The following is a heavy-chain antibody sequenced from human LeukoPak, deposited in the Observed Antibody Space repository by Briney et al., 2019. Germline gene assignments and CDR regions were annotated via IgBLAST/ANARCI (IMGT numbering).Heavy chain of an antibody. D-gene: IGHD6-13*01. CDR3: ARGPLYSSSWYYFDY. J-gene: IGHJ4*02. CDR1: GYTSTGNF. Sequence: ASVKVSCKASGYTSTGNFMHWVRQAPGQGLEWMGWINPNSGGTNYAQKFQGRVTMTRDTSISTAYMELSRLRSDDTAVYYCARGPLYSSSWYYFDYWGQGTLVTVSS. V-gene: IGHV1-2*02. CDR2: INPNSGGT.